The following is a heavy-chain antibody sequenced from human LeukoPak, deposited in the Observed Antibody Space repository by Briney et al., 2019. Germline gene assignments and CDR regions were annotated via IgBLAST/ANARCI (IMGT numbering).Heavy chain of an antibody. Sequence: PSETLSLTCGVSGGSITSTNYWTWVRQPPGKGLEWIGEVNLQGSTNYNPSLMGRVAISVDMSDNHISLQLTSVTAADTAVYYCAREGGPYRPLDYSGQGTLVTVSS. J-gene: IGHJ4*02. CDR2: VNLQGST. V-gene: IGHV4-4*02. CDR1: GGSITSTNY. CDR3: AREGGPYRPLDY.